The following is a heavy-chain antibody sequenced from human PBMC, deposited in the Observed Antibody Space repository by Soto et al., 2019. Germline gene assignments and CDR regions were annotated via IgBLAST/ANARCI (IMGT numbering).Heavy chain of an antibody. D-gene: IGHD6-19*01. J-gene: IGHJ3*02. Sequence: EVQLVESGGGLVQPGGSLRLSCAASGFTVSTNYMSWVRQAPGKGLEWVSVIYTSGSTYYADSVKGRFTISRDNSKXTRFLQMNSLRAEDTAVYYCAIPSVGYSGWRRALDIWGQGTMVTVSS. CDR1: GFTVSTNY. CDR3: AIPSVGYSGWRRALDI. CDR2: IYTSGST. V-gene: IGHV3-66*01.